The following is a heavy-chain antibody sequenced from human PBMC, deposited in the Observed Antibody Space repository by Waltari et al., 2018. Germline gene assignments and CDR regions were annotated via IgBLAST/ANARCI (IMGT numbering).Heavy chain of an antibody. J-gene: IGHJ4*02. D-gene: IGHD5-12*01. Sequence: QVQLVQSGAEVKKPGSSVKVSCKASGGTFSSYAISWVRQAPGQGLEWLGGIIPIFGTANYGQKVQGRVTITADESTSTAYMELSSLRSEDTAVYYCARAGLRDGYSDYWGQGTLVTVSS. V-gene: IGHV1-69*01. CDR3: ARAGLRDGYSDY. CDR1: GGTFSSYA. CDR2: IIPIFGTA.